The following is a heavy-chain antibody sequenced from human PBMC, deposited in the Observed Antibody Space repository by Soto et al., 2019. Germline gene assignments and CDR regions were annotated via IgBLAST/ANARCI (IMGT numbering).Heavy chain of an antibody. CDR3: ARILPCPYSSGWYGAEQRYYYYYGMDV. V-gene: IGHV1-2*04. CDR2: INPNSGGT. J-gene: IGHJ6*02. CDR1: GYTFTGYY. Sequence: ASVKVSCKASGYTFTGYYMHWVRQAPGQGLEWKGWINPNSGGTNYAQKFQGWVTITRDTSISTAYMELRSLSSDDTAVYYCARILPCPYSSGWYGAEQRYYYYYGMDVWGQGTTVTVSS. D-gene: IGHD6-19*01.